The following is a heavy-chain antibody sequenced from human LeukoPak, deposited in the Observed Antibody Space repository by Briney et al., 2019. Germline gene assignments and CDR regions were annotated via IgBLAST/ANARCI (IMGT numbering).Heavy chain of an antibody. J-gene: IGHJ4*02. CDR1: GGTFSSYA. CDR2: IIPIFGTA. V-gene: IGHV1-69*13. CDR3: ARGGRVLRYFDTRYYFDY. D-gene: IGHD3-9*01. Sequence: SVKVSCKASGGTFSSYAISWVRQAPGQGREWMGGIIPIFGTANYAQKFQGRVTITADEFTSTAYMELSSLRSEDTAVYYCARGGRVLRYFDTRYYFDYWGQGTLVTVSS.